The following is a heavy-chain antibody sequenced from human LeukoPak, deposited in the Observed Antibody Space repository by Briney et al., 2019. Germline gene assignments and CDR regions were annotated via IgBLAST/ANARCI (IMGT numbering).Heavy chain of an antibody. CDR2: IYYSGST. CDR1: GGSISSYY. J-gene: IGHJ4*02. D-gene: IGHD3-10*01. V-gene: IGHV4-59*12. Sequence: SETLSLTCTVSGGSISSYYWSWIRQSPGKGLEWIGYIYYSGSTNYNPSLKSRVTISVDTSKNQFSLKLRSVTAADTAVYYCAREAPISDSGNYYKSLGYWGQGTLVTVSS. CDR3: AREAPISDSGNYYKSLGY.